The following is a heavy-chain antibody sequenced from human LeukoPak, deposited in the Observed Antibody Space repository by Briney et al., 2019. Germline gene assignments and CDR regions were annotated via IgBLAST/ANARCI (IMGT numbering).Heavy chain of an antibody. J-gene: IGHJ6*03. D-gene: IGHD3-22*01. Sequence: GASVKVSCKASGYTFTSYGISWVRQAPGQGLEWMGWISAYNGNTNYAQKPQGRVTMTTDTSTSTAYMELRSLRSDDTAVYYCARLKGYDSSGYLYYYYYMDVWGKGTTVTVSS. CDR1: GYTFTSYG. CDR3: ARLKGYDSSGYLYYYYYMDV. V-gene: IGHV1-18*01. CDR2: ISAYNGNT.